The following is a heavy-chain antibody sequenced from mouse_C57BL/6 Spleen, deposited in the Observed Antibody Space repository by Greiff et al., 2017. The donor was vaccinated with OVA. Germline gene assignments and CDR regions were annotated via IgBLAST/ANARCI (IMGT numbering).Heavy chain of an antibody. Sequence: DVMLVESGGGLVKPGGSLKLSCAASGFTFSDYGMHWVRQAPGKGLEWVAYISSGSSTIYYADTVKGRFTISRDNAKNTLFLQMTSLRSEDTAMYYCAKAIYDGYEKAMDYWGQGTSVTVSS. J-gene: IGHJ4*01. CDR2: ISSGSSTI. CDR1: GFTFSDYG. V-gene: IGHV5-17*01. CDR3: AKAIYDGYEKAMDY. D-gene: IGHD2-2*01.